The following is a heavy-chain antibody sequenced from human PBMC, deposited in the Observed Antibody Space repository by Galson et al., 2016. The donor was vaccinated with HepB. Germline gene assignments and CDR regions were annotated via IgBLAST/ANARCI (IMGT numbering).Heavy chain of an antibody. CDR3: ASRPGGDSLPFDF. CDR1: GGSVSSPTYY. D-gene: IGHD2-21*01. CDR2: VLYSGST. Sequence: SETLSLTCTVSGGSVSSPTYYWSRIRQPPGKGLEWIGYVLYSGSTNYNPSLKSRVTISVDTSKNQFSMRLSSVTAADTALYCCASRPGGDSLPFDFWGQGTLFTISS. J-gene: IGHJ4*02. V-gene: IGHV4-61*01.